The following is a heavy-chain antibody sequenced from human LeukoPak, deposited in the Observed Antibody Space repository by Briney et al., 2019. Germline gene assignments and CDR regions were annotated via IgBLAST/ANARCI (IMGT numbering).Heavy chain of an antibody. D-gene: IGHD3-10*01. CDR2: IYYSGST. CDR3: ARDRITMVNEDPGEFDY. CDR1: GGSISSGGYY. V-gene: IGHV4-31*03. J-gene: IGHJ4*02. Sequence: SQTLSLTCTVSGGSISSGGYYWSWIRQHPGKGLEWIGYIYYSGSTYYNPSLKSRVTISVDTSKNQFSLELSSVTAADTAVYYCARDRITMVNEDPGEFDYWGQGTLVTVSS.